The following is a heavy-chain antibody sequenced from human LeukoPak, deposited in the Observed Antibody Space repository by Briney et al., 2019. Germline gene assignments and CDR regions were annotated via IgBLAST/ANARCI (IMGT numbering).Heavy chain of an antibody. Sequence: PSETLSLTCTVSGGSISSYYWSWIRQPPGKGLEWIGYIYYSGSTNYNPSLKSRVTISVDTSKNQFSLKLSSVTAADTAVYYCARDGDIPYYYYMDVWGKGTTVTVSS. CDR1: GGSISSYY. CDR3: ARDGDIPYYYYMDV. V-gene: IGHV4-59*12. J-gene: IGHJ6*03. D-gene: IGHD2-15*01. CDR2: IYYSGST.